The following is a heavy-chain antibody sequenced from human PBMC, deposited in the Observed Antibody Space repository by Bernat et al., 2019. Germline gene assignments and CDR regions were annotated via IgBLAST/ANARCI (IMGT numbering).Heavy chain of an antibody. CDR2: GSNGGHT. CDR1: GITVKRDY. D-gene: IGHD4-17*01. CDR3: AGSVTTPGGFDV. Sequence: EGKREEEGGGGGKRGGSLRRGGEGSGITVKRDYMSWVRQAPGKGREGGEGGSNGGHTYYTDSVKGRFTVFRHNSNNTLSLQMSSLGLEDTAVYYCAGSVTTPGGFDVWGQGAMVTVSS. V-gene: IGHV3-53*04. J-gene: IGHJ3*01.